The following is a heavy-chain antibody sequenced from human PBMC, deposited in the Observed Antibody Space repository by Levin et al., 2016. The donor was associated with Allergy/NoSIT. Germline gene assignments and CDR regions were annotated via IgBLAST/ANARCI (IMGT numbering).Heavy chain of an antibody. J-gene: IGHJ4*02. CDR2: IYPGDSDT. Sequence: VRQMPGKGLEWMGIIYPGDSDTRYSPSFQGQVTISADKSISTAYLQWSSLKASDTAMYYCARRWGRGDYDSSGWGGAEFDYWGQGTLVTVSS. V-gene: IGHV5-51*01. D-gene: IGHD3-22*01. CDR3: ARRWGRGDYDSSGWGGAEFDY.